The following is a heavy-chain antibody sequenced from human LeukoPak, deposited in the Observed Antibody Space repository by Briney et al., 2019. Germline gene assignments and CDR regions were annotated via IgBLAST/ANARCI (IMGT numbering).Heavy chain of an antibody. CDR2: ISGSGGST. Sequence: GGSLRLSCAASGFTFSDYGMHWVRQAPGKGLEWVSAISGSGGSTCYADSVKGRFTISRDNSKNTLYLQMNSLRAEDTAVYYCAKDDILTGYPLYYFDYWGQGTLVTVSS. J-gene: IGHJ4*02. CDR1: GFTFSDYG. D-gene: IGHD3-9*01. CDR3: AKDDILTGYPLYYFDY. V-gene: IGHV3-23*01.